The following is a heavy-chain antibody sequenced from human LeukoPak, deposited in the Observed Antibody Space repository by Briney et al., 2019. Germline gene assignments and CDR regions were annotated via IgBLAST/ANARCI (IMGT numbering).Heavy chain of an antibody. V-gene: IGHV4-39*01. CDR2: IYYSGST. CDR3: ARLGSVTIFGVVIQYYFDY. D-gene: IGHD3-3*01. CDR1: GDSTSSDRYY. Sequence: SETLSLTCTISGDSTSSDRYYGGWVRQPPGKGLEWIGNIYYSGSTYYNPSLKSRITISVDTSKNQFSLNLNSVTAADTAVYYCARLGSVTIFGVVIQYYFDYWGQGTLVTVSS. J-gene: IGHJ4*02.